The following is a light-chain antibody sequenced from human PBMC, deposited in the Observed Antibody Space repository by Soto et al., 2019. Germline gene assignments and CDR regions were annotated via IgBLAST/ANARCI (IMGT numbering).Light chain of an antibody. Sequence: QSVLTQPPSVSEAPRXRVTISCSGSSSNIGNNAVNWYQQLPGKAPKLLIYYDDLLPSGVSDRFSGSKSGTSASLAISGLQSEDEADYYCAAWDDSLNGVVFGGGTKVTVL. J-gene: IGLJ2*01. CDR2: YDD. CDR3: AAWDDSLNGVV. V-gene: IGLV1-36*01. CDR1: SSNIGNNA.